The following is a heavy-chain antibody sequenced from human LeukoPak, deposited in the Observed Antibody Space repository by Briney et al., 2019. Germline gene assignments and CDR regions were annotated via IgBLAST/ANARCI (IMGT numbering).Heavy chain of an antibody. CDR2: TYYRSKWYN. CDR1: GDSVSSNSAA. D-gene: IGHD1-26*01. J-gene: IGHJ4*02. CDR3: ARGITGRNDY. V-gene: IGHV6-1*01. Sequence: SQTLSLTCAISGDSVSSNSAAWNWVRQSPSRGLEWLGRTYYRSKWYNEYADSVKSRITIDPDTSKNQFSLHLNSVTPEDTAVYYCARGITGRNDYWGQGTLVTVSS.